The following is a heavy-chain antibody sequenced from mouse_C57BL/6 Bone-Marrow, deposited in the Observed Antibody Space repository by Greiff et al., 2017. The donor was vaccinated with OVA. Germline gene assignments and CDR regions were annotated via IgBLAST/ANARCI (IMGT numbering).Heavy chain of an antibody. J-gene: IGHJ4*01. CDR2: IDPSDSYT. CDR1: GYTFTSYW. CDR3: AWVWYYAMDY. Sequence: VQLQQPGAELVKPGASVKLSCKASGYTFTSYWMQWVKQRPGQGLEWIGEIDPSDSYTNYNQKFKGKATLTVDTSSSTAYMQLSSLTIEDYAVYYFAWVWYYAMDYWGQGTSVTVSS. V-gene: IGHV1-50*01.